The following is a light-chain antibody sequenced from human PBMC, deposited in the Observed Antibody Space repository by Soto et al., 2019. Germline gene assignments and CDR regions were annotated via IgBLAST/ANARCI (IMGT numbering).Light chain of an antibody. CDR1: QSVSSY. CDR2: DAS. CDR3: QQRSNWFT. V-gene: IGKV3-11*01. Sequence: EIVLTQSPATLSLSPGERATLSCRASQSVSSYLAWYQQKPGQAPRLLIYDASNRATGIPARFSGSGSGTDFTLTIRSLEPEEFAFYYCQQRSNWFTFGPGTKVDIK. J-gene: IGKJ3*01.